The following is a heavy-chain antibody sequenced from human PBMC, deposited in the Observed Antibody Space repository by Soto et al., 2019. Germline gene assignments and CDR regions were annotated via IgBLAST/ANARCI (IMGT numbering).Heavy chain of an antibody. CDR2: ISSSSSYI. Sequence: EVQLVESGGGLVKPGGSLRLSCAASGFTFSSYSMNWVRQAPGKGLEWVSSISSSSSYIYYADSVKGRFTISRDNAKNSLYLQMNSLRAEDTAVYYCARHLYSYGDYSGYWGQGTLVTVSS. CDR1: GFTFSSYS. V-gene: IGHV3-21*01. J-gene: IGHJ4*02. D-gene: IGHD4-17*01. CDR3: ARHLYSYGDYSGY.